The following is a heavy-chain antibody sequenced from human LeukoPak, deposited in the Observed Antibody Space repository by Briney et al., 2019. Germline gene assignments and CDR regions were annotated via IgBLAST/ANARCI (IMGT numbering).Heavy chain of an antibody. Sequence: SETLSLTCAVYGGSFSGYYWSWIRQPPGKWLEWIGEINHSESTYYNPSLKSRVTISVDTSKNQFSLKLSSVTAADTAVYYCARDSAKLGYFDYWGQGTLVTVSS. D-gene: IGHD3-16*01. V-gene: IGHV4-34*01. CDR1: GGSFSGYY. CDR2: INHSEST. CDR3: ARDSAKLGYFDY. J-gene: IGHJ4*02.